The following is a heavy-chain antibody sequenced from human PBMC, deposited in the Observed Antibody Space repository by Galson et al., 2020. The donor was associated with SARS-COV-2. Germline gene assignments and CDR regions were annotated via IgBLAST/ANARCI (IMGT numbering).Heavy chain of an antibody. D-gene: IGHD6-13*01. Sequence: SGPTLVKHTQTLTLTCTFSGFSLSTTGVGVAWIRQPPGKALEWLGNIYWNDDSRYSPSLNNRLTLTKDTSNNQVVLTMTNLDPVDTATYYCARIPQQLVPYFDYWGQGTRVTVSS. J-gene: IGHJ4*02. CDR3: ARIPQQLVPYFDY. CDR1: GFSLSTTGVG. V-gene: IGHV2-5*01. CDR2: IYWNDDS.